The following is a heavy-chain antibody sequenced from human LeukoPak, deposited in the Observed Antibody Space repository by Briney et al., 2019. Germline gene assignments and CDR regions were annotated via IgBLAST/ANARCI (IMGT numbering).Heavy chain of an antibody. V-gene: IGHV1-2*02. Sequence: ASVKVSCKASGYTFTSYYMHWVRQAPGQGLEWMGWINPNSGGTNYAQKFQGRVTMTRDTSISTAYMELSRLRSDDTAVYYCASAGLSSSPVAFDIWGQGTMVTVSS. CDR1: GYTFTSYY. D-gene: IGHD6-13*01. J-gene: IGHJ3*02. CDR2: INPNSGGT. CDR3: ASAGLSSSPVAFDI.